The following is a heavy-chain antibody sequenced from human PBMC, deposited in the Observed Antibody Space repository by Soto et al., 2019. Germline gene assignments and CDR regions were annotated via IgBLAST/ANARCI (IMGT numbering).Heavy chain of an antibody. J-gene: IGHJ4*02. CDR3: VRGGVGGTRKFDV. Sequence: PGGSLRLSCAASGFTFAAYGMGWVRQAPGKGLEWVSSVNVRGSGGNTFYADSVKGRFTISRDDSTDTLSLQMHSLTAEDTAVYYCVRGGVGGTRKFDVWGRGTLVTVSS. CDR2: VNVRGSGGNT. D-gene: IGHD1-1*01. CDR1: GFTFAAYG. V-gene: IGHV3-20*04.